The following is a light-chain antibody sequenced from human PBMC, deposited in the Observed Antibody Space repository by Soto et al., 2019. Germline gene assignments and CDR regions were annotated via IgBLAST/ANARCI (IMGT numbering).Light chain of an antibody. CDR2: AAS. CDR3: QQSFSTAIT. J-gene: IGKJ5*01. CDR1: QNINNH. Sequence: DIQMTQSPSSLSGSLGDTVTITCRASQNINNHLNWYQQKPGKVPKLLIYAASTLEDGVPSGFTGSGSGTDFTLTIRSLQPEDFATYFCQQSFSTAITFGQGTRLDIK. V-gene: IGKV1-39*01.